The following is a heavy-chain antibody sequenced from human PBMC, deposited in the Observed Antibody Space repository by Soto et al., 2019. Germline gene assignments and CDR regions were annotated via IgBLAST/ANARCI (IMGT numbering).Heavy chain of an antibody. J-gene: IGHJ4*02. CDR2: IYYSGST. CDR3: ASLGGTGDGGDY. V-gene: IGHV4-30-4*01. CDR1: GGSISSGDYC. D-gene: IGHD1-26*01. Sequence: SETRSLTCTVSGGSISSGDYCWSWSRQPPGKGLEWIGYIYYSGSTYYNPSLKSRVTISVDTSKSQFSLKLSSVTAADTAVYYGASLGGTGDGGDYWGQGTLVTVSS.